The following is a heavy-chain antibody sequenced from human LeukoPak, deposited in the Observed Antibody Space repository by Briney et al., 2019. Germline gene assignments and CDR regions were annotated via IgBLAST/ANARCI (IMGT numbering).Heavy chain of an antibody. D-gene: IGHD1-26*01. Sequence: GGSLRLSCAASGFTFSSYSMNWVRQAPGKGLEWVSSISSSSSYIYYADSVKGRFTISRDNAKNSLYLQMNSLRAEDTAVYYCARDLPADNHQWELHLSFDYWGQGTLSPSPQ. CDR1: GFTFSSYS. CDR3: ARDLPADNHQWELHLSFDY. J-gene: IGHJ4*02. V-gene: IGHV3-21*01. CDR2: ISSSSSYI.